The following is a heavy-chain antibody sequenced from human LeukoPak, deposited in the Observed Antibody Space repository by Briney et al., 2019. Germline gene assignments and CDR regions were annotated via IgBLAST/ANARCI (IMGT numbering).Heavy chain of an antibody. CDR3: ASHRYYYDSSGYYYQP. V-gene: IGHV4-59*01. D-gene: IGHD3-22*01. J-gene: IGHJ5*02. CDR2: IYYSGST. CDR1: GASISSYY. Sequence: PSETLSLTCTVSGASISSYYWSWIRQPPGKGLEWIGYIYYSGSTNYNPSLKSRVTISVDTSKSQFSLRLSSVTAADMAVYYCASHRYYYDSSGYYYQPWGQGTLVTVSS.